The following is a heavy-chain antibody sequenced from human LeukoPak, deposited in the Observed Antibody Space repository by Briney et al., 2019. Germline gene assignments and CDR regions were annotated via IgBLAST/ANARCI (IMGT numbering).Heavy chain of an antibody. CDR1: GYTFTSYG. J-gene: IGHJ4*02. CDR3: ARSAPYKYYYDSSGYTI. V-gene: IGHV1-18*01. D-gene: IGHD3-22*01. CDR2: ISAYNGNT. Sequence: GASVKVSCKASGYTFTSYGISWVRQAPGQGLEWMGWISAYNGNTNYAQKLQGRVTMTTDTSTSTAYMELRSLRSDDTAVYYCARSAPYKYYYDSSGYTIWGRGTLVTVSS.